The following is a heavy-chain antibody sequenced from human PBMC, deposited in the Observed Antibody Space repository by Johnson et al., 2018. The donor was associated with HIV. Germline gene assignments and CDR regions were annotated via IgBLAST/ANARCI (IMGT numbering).Heavy chain of an antibody. Sequence: VKGRFTISRENAKNSLYLQMNSLRAGDTAVYYCERGLGPADAFDIWGQGTMVTVSS. CDR3: ERGLGPADAFDI. V-gene: IGHV3-13*01. J-gene: IGHJ3*02. D-gene: IGHD2-2*01.